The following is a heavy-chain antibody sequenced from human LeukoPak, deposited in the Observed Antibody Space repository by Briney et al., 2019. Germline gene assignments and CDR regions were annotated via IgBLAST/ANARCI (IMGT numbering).Heavy chain of an antibody. Sequence: SETLSLTCTVSGYSISSGYYWSWIRQPPGKGLERIGYIYYTGSTSYNPSLKSRVTMSLDASKNQFSLELNSVTPADTAVYYCARGGNYWPQWWFDPWGRGTLVSVSS. J-gene: IGHJ5*02. V-gene: IGHV4-61*01. CDR1: GYSISSGYY. CDR3: ARGGNYWPQWWFDP. CDR2: IYYTGST. D-gene: IGHD1-26*01.